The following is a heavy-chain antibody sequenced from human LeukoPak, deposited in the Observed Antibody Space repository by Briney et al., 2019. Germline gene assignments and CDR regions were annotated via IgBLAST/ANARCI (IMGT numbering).Heavy chain of an antibody. Sequence: SVKVSCKASGGTFSSYAISWVRQAPGQGLEWMGGIIPIFGTANYAQKFQGRVTITTDESTSTAYMELSSLRSEDTAVYYCARGRLRAYYYYYMDVWGKRTTVTVSS. V-gene: IGHV1-69*05. CDR1: GGTFSSYA. D-gene: IGHD4-17*01. J-gene: IGHJ6*03. CDR2: IIPIFGTA. CDR3: ARGRLRAYYYYYMDV.